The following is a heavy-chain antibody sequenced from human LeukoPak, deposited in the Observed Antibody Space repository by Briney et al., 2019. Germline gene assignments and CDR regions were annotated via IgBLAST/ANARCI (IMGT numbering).Heavy chain of an antibody. V-gene: IGHV3-53*01. D-gene: IGHD4/OR15-4a*01. CDR3: ARRAGAYSQPYDY. CDR1: GFTVSSNS. Sequence: GGSLRLSCTVSGFTVSSNSMSWVRQAPGKGLEWVSFIYSDNTHYSDSVKGRFTISRDNSKNTLYLQMNSLRAEDTAVYYCARRAGAYSQPYDYGGQGTLVTVSS. CDR2: IYSDNT. J-gene: IGHJ4*02.